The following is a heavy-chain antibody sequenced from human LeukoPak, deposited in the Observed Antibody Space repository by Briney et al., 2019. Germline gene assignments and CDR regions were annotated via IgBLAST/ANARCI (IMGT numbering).Heavy chain of an antibody. D-gene: IGHD4-17*01. Sequence: SETLSLTCAVYGGSFSGYYWGWIRQPPGKGLEWIGEINHSGSTNYNPSLKSRVTISVDTSKNQFSLKLSSVTAADTAVYYCARGRYGDYEPRWRLGLARWGQGTLVTVSS. CDR3: ARGRYGDYEPRWRLGLAR. V-gene: IGHV4-34*01. CDR1: GGSFSGYY. CDR2: INHSGST. J-gene: IGHJ4*02.